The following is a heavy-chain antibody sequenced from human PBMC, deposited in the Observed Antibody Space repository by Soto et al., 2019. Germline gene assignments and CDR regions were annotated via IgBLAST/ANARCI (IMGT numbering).Heavy chain of an antibody. D-gene: IGHD3-10*01. CDR1: GFTFHHFA. V-gene: IGHV3-23*01. Sequence: EVQLLESGGGLVQPGGSLRLSCVASGFTFHHFAMSWVRQAPGKGLEWVSGLSGSGNSTYYADSVKGRFTISRDNSKNTQHLQMNSLRAEDTAVYYCAKDYYGSGGFDYWGQGTLVTVSS. CDR2: LSGSGNST. J-gene: IGHJ4*02. CDR3: AKDYYGSGGFDY.